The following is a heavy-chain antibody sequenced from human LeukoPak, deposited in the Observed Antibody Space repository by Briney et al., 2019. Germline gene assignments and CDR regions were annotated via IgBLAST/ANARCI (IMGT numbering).Heavy chain of an antibody. D-gene: IGHD1-26*01. CDR3: AKEKALLLPQFLAY. J-gene: IGHJ4*02. CDR2: ISGSGGST. CDR1: GFTFSSYS. V-gene: IGHV3-23*01. Sequence: GGSLILSCAASGFTFSSYSMNWVRQAPGKGLEWVSAISGSGGSTYYADSVKGRFTISRDNSKNTLYLQMNSLRAEDTAVYYCAKEKALLLPQFLAYWGQGTLVTVSS.